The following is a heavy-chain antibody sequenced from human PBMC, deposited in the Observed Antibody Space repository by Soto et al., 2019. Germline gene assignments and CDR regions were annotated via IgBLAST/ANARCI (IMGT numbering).Heavy chain of an antibody. CDR2: INHSGST. V-gene: IGHV4-34*01. Sequence: QVQLQQWGAGLLKPSETLSLTCAVYGGSFSGYYWSWIRQPPGKGLEWIGEINHSGSTNYHPSLKSRVTISVDTSKNQFSLKLSSVTAADTAVYYCARPAGGYYFDYWGQGTLVTVSS. D-gene: IGHD3-16*01. CDR3: ARPAGGYYFDY. CDR1: GGSFSGYY. J-gene: IGHJ4*02.